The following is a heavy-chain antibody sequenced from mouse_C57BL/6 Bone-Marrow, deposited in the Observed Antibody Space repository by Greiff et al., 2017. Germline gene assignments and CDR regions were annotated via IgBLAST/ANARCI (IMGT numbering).Heavy chain of an antibody. CDR1: GYTFTSYW. J-gene: IGHJ3*01. CDR3: AREGGDSSGYPAWFAY. CDR2: IDPSDSYT. Sequence: QVQLKQSGAELVMPGASVKLSCKASGYTFTSYWMHWVKQRPGQGLEWIGEIDPSDSYTNYNQKFKGKSTLTVDKSSSTAYMQLSSLTSEDSAVYYCAREGGDSSGYPAWFAYWGQGTLVTVSA. V-gene: IGHV1-69*01. D-gene: IGHD3-2*02.